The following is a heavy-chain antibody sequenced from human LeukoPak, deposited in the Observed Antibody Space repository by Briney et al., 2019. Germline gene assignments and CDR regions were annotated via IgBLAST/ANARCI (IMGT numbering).Heavy chain of an antibody. D-gene: IGHD3-9*01. CDR1: GFTFRSYD. CDR3: ARGSSYDILSRYYGMDV. Sequence: GGSLRLSCVASGFTFRSYDMFWVRQPTGKGLEWVSGIGTAGDTNYADSVKGRFTISRENAKNSLYLQMNSLRAGDTAVYYCARGSSYDILSRYYGMDVWGQGTTVTVSS. CDR2: IGTAGDT. V-gene: IGHV3-13*04. J-gene: IGHJ6*02.